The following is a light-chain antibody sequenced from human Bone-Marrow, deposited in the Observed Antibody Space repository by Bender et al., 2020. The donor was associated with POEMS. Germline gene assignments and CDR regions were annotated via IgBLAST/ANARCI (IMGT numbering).Light chain of an antibody. CDR2: DDS. CDR1: DLATKR. Sequence: SYVLTQPPSVSVAPGQTAMIPCGGNDLATKRVHWYQQKPGQAPVLVVYDDSDRPSGVPDRFSGSKSGTSASLAITGLQAEDEGDYYCQSYDNSLGGWVFGGGTKLTVL. CDR3: QSYDNSLGGWV. J-gene: IGLJ3*02. V-gene: IGLV3-21*02.